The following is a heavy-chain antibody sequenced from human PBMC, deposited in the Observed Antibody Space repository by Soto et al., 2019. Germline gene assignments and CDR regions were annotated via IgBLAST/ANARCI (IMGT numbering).Heavy chain of an antibody. J-gene: IGHJ4*02. CDR3: ARAGSYSSGWYD. CDR2: IYYSGST. D-gene: IGHD6-19*01. CDR1: GGSISSSSYY. Sequence: PSETLSLTCTVSGGSISSSSYYWGWIRQPPGKGLEWIGSIYYSGSTYYNPSLKSRVTISVDTSKNQFSLKLSSVTAADTAVYYCARAGSYSSGWYDWGQGTLVTVSS. V-gene: IGHV4-39*07.